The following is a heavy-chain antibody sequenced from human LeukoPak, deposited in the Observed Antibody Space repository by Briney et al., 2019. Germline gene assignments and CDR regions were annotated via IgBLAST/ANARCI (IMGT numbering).Heavy chain of an antibody. CDR2: ISGYNGNT. Sequence: ASVKVSCKASGGTFSSYAISWVRQAPGQGLEWMGWISGYNGNTNYAQKLQGRVTMTTDISTSTAYMELRSLRSDDTAVYYCARRGSYLDYWGQGTLVTVSS. CDR3: ARRGSYLDY. J-gene: IGHJ4*02. V-gene: IGHV1-18*01. D-gene: IGHD3-16*01. CDR1: GGTFSSYA.